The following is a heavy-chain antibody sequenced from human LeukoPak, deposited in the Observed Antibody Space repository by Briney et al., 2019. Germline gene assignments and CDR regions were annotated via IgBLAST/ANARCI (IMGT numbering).Heavy chain of an antibody. CDR2: VYSSGVG. CDR1: GGSITGYY. D-gene: IGHD3-22*01. V-gene: IGHV4-4*07. J-gene: IGHJ4*02. Sequence: SETLSLTCTVSGGSITGYYWNWIRQPAGQGLEWLGRVYSSGVGNYNPSLTSRVTMSVDTPKNQFSLKLTSLTAADTAVYYCAREEFLHEIDSSGYFVYWGQGTLVTVSS. CDR3: AREEFLHEIDSSGYFVY.